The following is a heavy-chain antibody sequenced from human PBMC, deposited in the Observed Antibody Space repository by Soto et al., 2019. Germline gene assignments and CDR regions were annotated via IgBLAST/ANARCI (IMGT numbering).Heavy chain of an antibody. CDR3: ATWHHQEHAYDI. CDR2: LYDLDGT. J-gene: IGHJ3*02. D-gene: IGHD1-1*01. Sequence: DVQLVASGGGLMQPGESLRLSCAASGFTVSGKKYVAWVRQAPGKGLEWVSALYDLDGTYYADSVEGRFITSSDSTRATVYLPMNSLRPDDTAEYSCATWHHQEHAYDIWGQGTTVTVSS. CDR1: GFTVSGKKY. V-gene: IGHV3-53*01.